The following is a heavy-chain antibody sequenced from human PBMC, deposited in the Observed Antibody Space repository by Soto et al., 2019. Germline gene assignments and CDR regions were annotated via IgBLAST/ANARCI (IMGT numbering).Heavy chain of an antibody. CDR2: MNPNTGNS. D-gene: IGHD1-1*01. CDR1: GYTFTSYD. CDR3: ARRAETNGWNGFGADKYYFDF. V-gene: IGHV1-8*01. Sequence: QVQLVQSGAEVRKPGASVKVSCEASGYTFTSYDIYWVRQATGQGLEWMGWMNPNTGNSGYAQKFQGRVTMTGDTSLSTAHIGLSSLRSEDTAVYYCARRAETNGWNGFGADKYYFDFWGQGTLVTVSS. J-gene: IGHJ4*02.